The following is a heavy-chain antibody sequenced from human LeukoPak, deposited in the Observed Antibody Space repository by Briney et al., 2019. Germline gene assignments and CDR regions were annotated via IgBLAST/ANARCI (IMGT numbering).Heavy chain of an antibody. V-gene: IGHV4-34*01. CDR1: GGSFSGYY. CDR3: ARARGGSWGFYYYYGMDV. J-gene: IGHJ6*02. D-gene: IGHD6-13*01. CDR2: INHSGST. Sequence: SETLSLTCAVYGGSFSGYYWSWIRQPPGKGLEWIGEINHSGSTNYNPSLKSRVTISVGTSKNQFSLKLSSVTAADTAVYYCARARGGSWGFYYYYGMDVWGQGTTVTVSS.